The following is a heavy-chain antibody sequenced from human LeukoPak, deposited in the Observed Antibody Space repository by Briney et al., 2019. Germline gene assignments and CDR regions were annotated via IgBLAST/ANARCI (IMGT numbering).Heavy chain of an antibody. CDR3: ARALGLERRSYYYYYGMDV. J-gene: IGHJ6*02. V-gene: IGHV1-2*02. D-gene: IGHD1-1*01. CDR2: ISPKSGVT. CDR1: GYSFTGHY. Sequence: GASVKVSCKASGYSFTGHYMNWVRQAPGQGLEWMGWISPKSGVTKYAQKFQGRVTMTTDTPVSTAYMELTRLKSDDTAVYYCARALGLERRSYYYYYGMDVWGQGTTVTVSS.